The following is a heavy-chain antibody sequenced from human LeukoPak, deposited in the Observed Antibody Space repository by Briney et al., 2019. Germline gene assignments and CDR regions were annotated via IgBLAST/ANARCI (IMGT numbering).Heavy chain of an antibody. CDR1: GFGFSRYA. J-gene: IGHJ6*02. CDR3: TRDLMDYDVSTGLHHYYMDV. CDR2: SSFDGNNK. D-gene: IGHD3-9*01. Sequence: GRSLRLSCAASGFGFSRYAMYWVRQPPGKGLEWVAISSFDGNNKYYADSVKGRFTISKDNSKDTLYLQMNSLRAEDTAVYYCTRDLMDYDVSTGLHHYYMDVWGQGTTVAVSS. V-gene: IGHV3-30-3*01.